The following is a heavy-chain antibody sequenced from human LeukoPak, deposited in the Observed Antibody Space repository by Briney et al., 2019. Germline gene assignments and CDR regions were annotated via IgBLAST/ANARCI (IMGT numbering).Heavy chain of an antibody. J-gene: IGHJ4*02. Sequence: GESLKISCKGSGYSFTSNWIGWVRQMPGKGLEWMGIIYPGDSDTRYSPSFQGQVTISGDKSISTAYLQWSSLKASDTAMYYCARYIAVAGIGAEPRAYYFDYWGQGTLVTVSS. CDR3: ARYIAVAGIGAEPRAYYFDY. D-gene: IGHD6-19*01. CDR2: IYPGDSDT. CDR1: GYSFTSNW. V-gene: IGHV5-51*01.